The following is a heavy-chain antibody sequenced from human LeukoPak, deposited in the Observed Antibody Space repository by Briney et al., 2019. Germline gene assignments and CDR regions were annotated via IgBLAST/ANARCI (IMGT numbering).Heavy chain of an antibody. V-gene: IGHV6-1*01. CDR1: GDSVSSNSAA. D-gene: IGHD3-22*01. J-gene: IGHJ4*02. Sequence: SQTLSLTCAISGDSVSSNSAAWNWIRQSPSRGLEWLGRTYYRSKWYNDYAVSVKSRITINRDTSKNQFSLQLNSVTPEDTAVYYCAKGEYYYDSSGYPFDYWGQGTLVTVSS. CDR2: TYYRSKWYN. CDR3: AKGEYYYDSSGYPFDY.